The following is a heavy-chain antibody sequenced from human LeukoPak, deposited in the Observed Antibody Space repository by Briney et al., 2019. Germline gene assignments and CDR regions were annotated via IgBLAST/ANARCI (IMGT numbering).Heavy chain of an antibody. Sequence: PGGSLRLSCEASGFAFSTFAMHWVRQAPGKGLEWVAVISYDGSNKYYADSVKGRFTISRDNSKNTLYLQMNSLRAEDTAVYYCARSRYCSGGSCRSYYFDYWGQGTLVTVSS. CDR1: GFAFSTFA. V-gene: IGHV3-30-3*01. J-gene: IGHJ4*02. CDR2: ISYDGSNK. CDR3: ARSRYCSGGSCRSYYFDY. D-gene: IGHD2-15*01.